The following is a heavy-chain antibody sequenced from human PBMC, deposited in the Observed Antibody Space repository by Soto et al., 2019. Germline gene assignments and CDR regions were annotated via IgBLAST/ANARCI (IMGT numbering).Heavy chain of an antibody. J-gene: IGHJ4*02. CDR3: ARGITGATPLDYSLQYYFDY. V-gene: IGHV1-46*01. CDR1: GYTFTSNY. Sequence: GASVKVSCKASGYTFTSNYVHWVRQAPGQGLEWMGIINPSDGGTIYAQKFQGRVTVTRDTSTSTVYMEVSSLKSEDTAVFYCARGITGATPLDYSLQYYFDYWGQGTLVTVSS. D-gene: IGHD1-20*01. CDR2: INPSDGGT.